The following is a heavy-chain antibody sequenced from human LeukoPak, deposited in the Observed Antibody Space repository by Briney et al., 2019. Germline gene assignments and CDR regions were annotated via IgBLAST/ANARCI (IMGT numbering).Heavy chain of an antibody. CDR1: GYTFTTYA. J-gene: IGHJ4*01. D-gene: IGHD5-12*01. CDR2: INAGNGNT. CDR3: ARDRGYDSFFDY. Sequence: ASVKVSCKASGYTFTTYAIHWLRQAPGQRLEWMGWINAGNGNTKYSQKFQGRVTITRDTYANIVYMELSSLRSEDTAVYFCARDRGYDSFFDYWGHGTVVTVSS. V-gene: IGHV1-3*01.